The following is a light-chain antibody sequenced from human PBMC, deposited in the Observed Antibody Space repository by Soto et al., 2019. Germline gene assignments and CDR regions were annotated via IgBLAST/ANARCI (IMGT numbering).Light chain of an antibody. J-gene: IGLJ2*01. CDR1: SSNIGAGYD. CDR3: QSYDSSLSASVV. V-gene: IGLV1-40*01. Sequence: QSVLTQPPSVSGAPGQRVTISCTGSSSNIGAGYDVHWYQQFSGTAPKLLIYGNSNRPSGVPDRFSGSKSGTSASLAITGLQAEDEADYYYQSYDSSLSASVVFGGGTKLTVL. CDR2: GNS.